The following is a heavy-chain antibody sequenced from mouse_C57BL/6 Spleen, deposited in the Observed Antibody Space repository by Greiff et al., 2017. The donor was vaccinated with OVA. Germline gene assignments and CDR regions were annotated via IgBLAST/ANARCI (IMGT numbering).Heavy chain of an antibody. CDR1: GYTFTSYT. J-gene: IGHJ2*01. CDR2: INPSSGYT. Sequence: QVHVKQSGAELARPGASVKMSCKASGYTFTSYTMHWVKQRPGQGLEWIGYINPSSGYTKYNQKFKDKATLTADKSSSTVYMQLSSLTSEDSAVYYCARGIYYDYDKNYFDYWGQGTTLTVSS. V-gene: IGHV1-4*01. D-gene: IGHD2-4*01. CDR3: ARGIYYDYDKNYFDY.